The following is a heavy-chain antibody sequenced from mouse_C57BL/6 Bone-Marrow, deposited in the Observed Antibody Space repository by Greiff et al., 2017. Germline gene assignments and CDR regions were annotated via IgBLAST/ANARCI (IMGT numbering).Heavy chain of an antibody. CDR1: GYTFTSYW. D-gene: IGHD2-3*01. CDR3: TRSCDGYLWFCDY. J-gene: IGHJ2*01. V-gene: IGHV1-5*01. CDR2: IYPGNSDT. Sequence: EVKLMESGTVLARPGASVKMSCKTSGYTFTSYWMHWVQQRPGQGLEWIGAIYPGNSDTCYNKKVNGKAKLTAVTSASTAYMELSSLTNEDSAVYYWTRSCDGYLWFCDYWGQGTTLTVSS.